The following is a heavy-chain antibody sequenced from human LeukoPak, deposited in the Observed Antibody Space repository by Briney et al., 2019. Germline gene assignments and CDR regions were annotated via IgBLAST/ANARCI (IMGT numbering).Heavy chain of an antibody. V-gene: IGHV1-8*03. Sequence: ASVKVSCKASGYTFTSYDINWVRQATGQGLEWMGWMNPNSGNTGYAQKFQGRVTITRNTSISTAYMELSSLRSEDTAVYYCARGPLPSGCSSTSCYGTPDAYYYYYYMDVWGKGTTVTVSS. D-gene: IGHD2-2*01. CDR3: ARGPLPSGCSSTSCYGTPDAYYYYYYMDV. CDR1: GYTFTSYD. J-gene: IGHJ6*03. CDR2: MNPNSGNT.